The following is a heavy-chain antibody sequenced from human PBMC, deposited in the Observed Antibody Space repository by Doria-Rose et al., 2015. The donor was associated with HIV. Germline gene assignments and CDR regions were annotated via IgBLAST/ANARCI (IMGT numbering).Heavy chain of an antibody. Sequence: VLLQESGGGLVQPGRSLRLSCLGSGFSFEPYAMHWVRLAPRQGLEWVACISWDSGAKGNADSVDGRCTISRDNAKMSVYLEMRSLRPEDTAFYYCAKAPIIGPKYYFYMDVWGKGTAVTVSS. D-gene: IGHD3-3*01. V-gene: IGHV3-9*01. CDR3: AKAPIIGPKYYFYMDV. CDR2: ISWDSGAK. CDR1: GFSFEPYA. J-gene: IGHJ6*03.